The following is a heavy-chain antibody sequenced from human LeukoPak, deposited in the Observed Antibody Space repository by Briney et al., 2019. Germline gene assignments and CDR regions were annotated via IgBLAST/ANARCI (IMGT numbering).Heavy chain of an antibody. J-gene: IGHJ4*02. CDR3: ARDGGATVGYDY. V-gene: IGHV3-53*01. D-gene: IGHD1-26*01. Sequence: GGSLRLSCAASGFTVSSNYMSWVRQAPGKGLEWVSVIYSGGSTYYEDSVKGRLTISRDNSKNTLYLQMNSLRAEDTAVYYCARDGGATVGYDYWGQGTLVTVSS. CDR1: GFTVSSNY. CDR2: IYSGGST.